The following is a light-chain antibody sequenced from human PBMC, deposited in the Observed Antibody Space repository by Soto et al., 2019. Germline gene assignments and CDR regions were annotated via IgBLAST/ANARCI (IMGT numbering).Light chain of an antibody. CDR1: SSDVGGYNY. CDR2: DAS. Sequence: QPVLTRPRSVSGSHVESGTIFCTGTSSDVGGYNYVSWYQQHPGKAPKLMIYDASKRPSGVPDRFSGSKSGNTASLTISGLQAEDEADYYGCSYAGSFYVFGTGTKVTVL. CDR3: CSYAGSFYV. V-gene: IGLV2-11*01. J-gene: IGLJ1*01.